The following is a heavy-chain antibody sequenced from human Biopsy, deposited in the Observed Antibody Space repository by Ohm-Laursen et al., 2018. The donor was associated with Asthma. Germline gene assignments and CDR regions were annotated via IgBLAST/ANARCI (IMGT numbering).Heavy chain of an antibody. CDR2: INFVFGTT. CDR3: ARKAGSCISRTCYSLDF. CDR1: GGTFNTYV. V-gene: IGHV1-69*13. Sequence: SVKASCKSLGGTFNTYVIGWVRQAPGQGLEWMGGINFVFGTTTYPQKFQDRVTITADDSTSTVYMELSCLRSEDTAVYYCARKAGSCISRTCYSLDFWGQGTLVTVSS. J-gene: IGHJ4*02. D-gene: IGHD2-2*01.